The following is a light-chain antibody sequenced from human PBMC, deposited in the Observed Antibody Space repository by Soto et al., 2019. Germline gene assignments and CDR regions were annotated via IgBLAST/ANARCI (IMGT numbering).Light chain of an antibody. Sequence: DSQMTQAPSTLSASVGDRVTITCRASQSISSWLAWYQQKPAKAPKLLIYKASRLESGVPSRFSGSGSGTEFTLTITSLQPADFATNYCQQYDSYSWTLGQGNKVEIK. CDR2: KAS. V-gene: IGKV1-5*03. CDR1: QSISSW. J-gene: IGKJ1*01. CDR3: QQYDSYSWT.